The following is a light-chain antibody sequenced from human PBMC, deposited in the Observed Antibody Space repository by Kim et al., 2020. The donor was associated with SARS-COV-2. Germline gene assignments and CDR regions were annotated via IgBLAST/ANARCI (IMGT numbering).Light chain of an antibody. CDR1: HDINIF. J-gene: IGKJ4*01. CDR3: QQFDTVPLT. V-gene: IGKV1-33*01. CDR2: DAS. Sequence: ASVADRVTITCQATHDINIFLNWFQQKPGEAPKLLLSDASSLETGLPSRFSGCGSGTHFTFTISSLQPGDVATYYCQQFDTVPLTFGGGTKVDIK.